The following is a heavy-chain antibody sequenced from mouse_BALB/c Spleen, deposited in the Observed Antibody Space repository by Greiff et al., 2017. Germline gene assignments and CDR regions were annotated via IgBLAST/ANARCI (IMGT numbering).Heavy chain of an antibody. CDR1: GFTFTDYY. V-gene: IGHV7-3*02. J-gene: IGHJ4*01. CDR2: IRNKANGYTT. D-gene: IGHD2-1*01. CDR3: ARDMRGNYPYYAMDY. Sequence: EVMLVESGGGLVQPGGSLRLSCATSGFTFTDYYMSWVRQPPGKALEWLGFIRNKANGYTTEYSASVKGRFTISRDNSQSILYLQMNTLRAEDSATYYCARDMRGNYPYYAMDYWGQGTSVTVSS.